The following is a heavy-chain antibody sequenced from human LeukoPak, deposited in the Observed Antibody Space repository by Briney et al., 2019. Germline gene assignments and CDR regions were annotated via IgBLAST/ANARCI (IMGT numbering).Heavy chain of an antibody. V-gene: IGHV3-43*02. CDR2: ISGDGAST. J-gene: IGHJ6*02. CDR1: GFMFDDYA. Sequence: PGGSLRLSCGASGFMFDDYAMHWVRQVPGKGLEWVSLISGDGASTFYADSVKGRFTISRDNAKNTLFLQMNSLRAEDTAVYYCARGNYYAMDVWGQGTTVTVSS. CDR3: ARGNYYAMDV.